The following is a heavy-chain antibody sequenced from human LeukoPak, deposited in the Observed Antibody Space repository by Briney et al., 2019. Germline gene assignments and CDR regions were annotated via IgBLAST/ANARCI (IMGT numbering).Heavy chain of an antibody. CDR1: GLTFSSYA. Sequence: GGSLRLSCAASGLTFSSYAMSWVRQAPGKGLEWVSSVNGSGYSAYYADSVKGRFIISRDNSKDTLFLQMSTLRVEDTAVYYCAKVVSYSSGWFFHHWGQGTLVTVSS. D-gene: IGHD6-19*01. CDR3: AKVVSYSSGWFFHH. V-gene: IGHV3-23*01. CDR2: VNGSGYSA. J-gene: IGHJ1*01.